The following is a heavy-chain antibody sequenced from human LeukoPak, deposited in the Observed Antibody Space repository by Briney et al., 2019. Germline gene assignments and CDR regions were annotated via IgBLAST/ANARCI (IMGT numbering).Heavy chain of an antibody. CDR3: AKGTATPDLNYFGY. CDR1: GFTFSSYG. D-gene: IGHD2-2*01. Sequence: GRSLRLSCAAPGFTFSSYGIHWVRQAPGKGLEWVAVDWYDGGNKFYADSVKGRFTISRDNSKNTLYLQMNSLRAEDTAVYYCAKGTATPDLNYFGYWGQGTLVTVSS. CDR2: DWYDGGNK. J-gene: IGHJ4*02. V-gene: IGHV3-33*06.